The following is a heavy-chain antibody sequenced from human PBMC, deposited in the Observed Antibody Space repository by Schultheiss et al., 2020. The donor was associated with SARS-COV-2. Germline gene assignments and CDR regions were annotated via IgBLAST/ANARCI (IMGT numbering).Heavy chain of an antibody. CDR2: IWYDGSNK. J-gene: IGHJ1*01. Sequence: GGSLRLSCAASGFTFSSYGMHWVRQAPGKGLEWVAVIWYDGSNKYYADSVKGRFTISRDNSKNTLYLQMNSLRAEDTDVYYCARDYGGNSLAEYFQHWGQGTLVTVSS. D-gene: IGHD4-23*01. V-gene: IGHV3-33*01. CDR1: GFTFSSYG. CDR3: ARDYGGNSLAEYFQH.